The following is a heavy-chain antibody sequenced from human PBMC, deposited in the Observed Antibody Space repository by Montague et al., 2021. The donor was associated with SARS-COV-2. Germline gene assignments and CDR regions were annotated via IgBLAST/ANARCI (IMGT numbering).Heavy chain of an antibody. CDR2: IYYSGST. J-gene: IGHJ6*02. Sequence: SETLSLTCTVSGGSISSYYWSWIRQPPGKGLEWIGYIYYSGSTNYNPSLKSRVTISVDTSKNQFSLKLSPVTAADTAVYYCARGDVVVVAANDYYYGMDVWGQGTTVTVSS. CDR3: ARGDVVVVAANDYYYGMDV. D-gene: IGHD2-15*01. V-gene: IGHV4-59*01. CDR1: GGSISSYY.